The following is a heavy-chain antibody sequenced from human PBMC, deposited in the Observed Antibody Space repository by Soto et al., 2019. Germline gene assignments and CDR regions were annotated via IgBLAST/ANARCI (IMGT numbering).Heavy chain of an antibody. D-gene: IGHD4-17*01. CDR1: SGPDRSHN. CDR2: VYYTGDT. CDR3: VRQGIDYLHGLVDV. Sequence: QVQLQQSGPRLVKPSETLSLTCTVSSGPDRSHNWGWIRQPPGRGLEWIGYVYYTGDTAYNPSLRRRGSISADTSTNDISLTLSSVTAADTAVYYCVRQGIDYLHGLVDVWGQGTTVSVSS. J-gene: IGHJ6*02. V-gene: IGHV4-59*08.